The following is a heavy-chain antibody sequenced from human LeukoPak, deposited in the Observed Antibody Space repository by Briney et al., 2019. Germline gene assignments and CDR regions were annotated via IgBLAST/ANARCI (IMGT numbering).Heavy chain of an antibody. CDR1: GFTSSRFW. CDR2: IKQGGSEI. J-gene: IGHJ4*02. V-gene: IGHV3-7*01. D-gene: IGHD4-11*01. CDR3: ARDRESESDSEGDY. Sequence: GGSLRLSCSASGFTSSRFWMSWVRQAPGKGLEYVALIKQGGSEIYHMDSVKGRFTISRDDATNSLYLQMNSLRVEDTALYYCARDRESESDSEGDYWGQGTLVTVSS.